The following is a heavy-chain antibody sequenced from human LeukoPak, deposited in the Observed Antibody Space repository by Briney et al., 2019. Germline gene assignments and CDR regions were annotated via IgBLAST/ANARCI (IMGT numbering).Heavy chain of an antibody. V-gene: IGHV4-38-2*01. J-gene: IGHJ3*02. D-gene: IGHD1-26*01. CDR2: IYHSGST. Sequence: SETLSLTCAVSGYSISSGYYWGWIRQPPGKGLEWIGSIYHSGSTYYNPSLKSRVTISVDTSKNQLSLKLSSVTAADTAVYYCASKRLASDAFDIWGQGTMVTVSS. CDR3: ASKRLASDAFDI. CDR1: GYSISSGYY.